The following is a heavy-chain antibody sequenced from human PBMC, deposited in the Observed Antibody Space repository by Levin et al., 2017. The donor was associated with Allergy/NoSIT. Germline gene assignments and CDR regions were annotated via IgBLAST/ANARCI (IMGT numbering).Heavy chain of an antibody. CDR2: INPNSGGT. CDR1: GYTFTGYY. CDR3: ARDLGAGSAGDELRDY. Sequence: WASVKVSCKASGYTFTGYYMHWVRQAPGQGLEWMGWINPNSGGTNYAQKFQGRVTMTRDTSISTAYMELSRLRSDDTAVYYCARDLGAGSAGDELRDYWGQGTLVTVSS. V-gene: IGHV1-2*02. J-gene: IGHJ4*02. D-gene: IGHD7-27*01.